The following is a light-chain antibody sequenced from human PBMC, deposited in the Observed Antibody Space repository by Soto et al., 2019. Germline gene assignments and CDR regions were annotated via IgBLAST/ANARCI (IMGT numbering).Light chain of an antibody. Sequence: DIHMTQSPSSLPASVGDRVSITCRASQSISSDLSWYQQKPGKPPKFLIYAASSLQSGVPSRFSGSRSGTDFTLTISSLQPEDFATYYCQQSYSTPYTFGQGTKVEIK. CDR3: QQSYSTPYT. V-gene: IGKV1-39*01. J-gene: IGKJ2*01. CDR2: AAS. CDR1: QSISSD.